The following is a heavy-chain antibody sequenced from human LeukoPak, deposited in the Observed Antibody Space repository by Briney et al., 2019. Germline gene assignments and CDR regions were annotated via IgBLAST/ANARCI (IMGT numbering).Heavy chain of an antibody. CDR3: AKERQPGDYSTSDY. Sequence: GGSLRLSCTASGFTFSSYTMSWVRQAPGEGLEWLSAINGRGITYYAGSVKGRFTISRDNSENTLYLQMNSLTVDDTAVYFCAKERQPGDYSTSDYGGRGTLATVSS. CDR1: GFTFSSYT. D-gene: IGHD2-21*01. J-gene: IGHJ4*02. CDR2: INGRGIT. V-gene: IGHV3-23*01.